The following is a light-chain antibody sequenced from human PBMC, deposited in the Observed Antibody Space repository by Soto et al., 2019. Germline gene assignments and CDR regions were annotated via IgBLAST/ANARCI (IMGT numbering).Light chain of an antibody. Sequence: VLTPSPGTLSLSPGERATLSCRASQTISNTFLAWYQQRPGQAPRLLIYGASGRAAGIPDRFSGSGSGTDFTLTISSLQPDDFATYYCQQYNRPWAFGQGTKVDIK. CDR3: QQYNRPWA. J-gene: IGKJ1*01. V-gene: IGKV3-20*01. CDR1: QTISNTF. CDR2: GAS.